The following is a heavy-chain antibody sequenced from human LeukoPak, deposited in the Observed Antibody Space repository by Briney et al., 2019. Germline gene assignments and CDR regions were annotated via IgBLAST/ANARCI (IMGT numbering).Heavy chain of an antibody. Sequence: ASVKVSCKTSGYTFTSYAMHWVRLAPGQRLEWMGWINAGNGNTKYSQKFQDRVTITRDTSASTAYMELSSLRSEDTAVYYCAKSPLVGAIIPDYWGQGTLVTVSS. CDR3: AKSPLVGAIIPDY. CDR2: INAGNGNT. J-gene: IGHJ4*02. CDR1: GYTFTSYA. V-gene: IGHV1-3*01. D-gene: IGHD1-26*01.